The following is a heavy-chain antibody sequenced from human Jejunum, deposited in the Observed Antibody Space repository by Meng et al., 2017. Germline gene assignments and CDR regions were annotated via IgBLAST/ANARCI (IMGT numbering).Heavy chain of an antibody. Sequence: VERQGSVPGPVRPSGTLSLTLAVSGGSVSTTDWWSWGRQPPGEGLEWIGEISRSGRANYNPSLKGRVTISLDRSMNLFSPKLDSVTAADAAVYYCARDPRTNWASRFFDNWGQGTLVTVSS. CDR2: ISRSGRA. V-gene: IGHV4-4*02. CDR3: ARDPRTNWASRFFDN. D-gene: IGHD1/OR15-1a*01. CDR1: GGSVSTTDW. J-gene: IGHJ4*02.